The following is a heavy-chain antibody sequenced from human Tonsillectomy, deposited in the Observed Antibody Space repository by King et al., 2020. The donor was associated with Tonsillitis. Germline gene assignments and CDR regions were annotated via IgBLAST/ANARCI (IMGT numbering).Heavy chain of an antibody. V-gene: IGHV1-69*01. CDR1: GGTFSSYA. D-gene: IGHD4-17*01. CDR2: IIPLFGTV. J-gene: IGHJ4*02. CDR3: DTVTPGTLTTWRVDWPLDY. Sequence: VQLVQSGAEVKKPGSSVKVSCKASGGTFSSYAISWVRQAPGQGLEWMRGIIPLFGTVNYAQKFQGRVTISADESTSTAYMELSSLGSEDTAVYYCDTVTPGTLTTWRVDWPLDYWGQGTLVTVSS.